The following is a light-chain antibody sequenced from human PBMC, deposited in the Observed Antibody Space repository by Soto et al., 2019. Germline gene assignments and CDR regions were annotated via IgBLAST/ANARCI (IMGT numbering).Light chain of an antibody. CDR1: RGIRDA. CDR2: SAS. CDR3: LQHSDYPFT. V-gene: IGKV1-17*01. Sequence: DIQMTQPPSSLSASVGDRVTITCRASRGIRDALGWYQQKAGKVPKRLIYSASSLQRGVPSRFSGSGSETEFTLTISSLQPEDFATYYCLQHSDYPFTFGQGTRLE. J-gene: IGKJ2*01.